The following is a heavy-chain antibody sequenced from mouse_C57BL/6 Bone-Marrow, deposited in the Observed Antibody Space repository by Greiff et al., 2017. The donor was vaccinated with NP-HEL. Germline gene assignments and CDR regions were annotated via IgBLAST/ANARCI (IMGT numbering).Heavy chain of an antibody. D-gene: IGHD1-1*02. Sequence: PLQQSGAELARPGASVKLSCKASGYTFTSYGISWVKQRTGQGLEWIGEIYPRSGNTYYNEKFKGKATLTADKSSSTAYMELRSLTSEDSAVYFCARGPSDYGNWYFDVWGTGTTVTVSS. V-gene: IGHV1-81*01. CDR2: IYPRSGNT. CDR1: GYTFTSYG. CDR3: ARGPSDYGNWYFDV. J-gene: IGHJ1*03.